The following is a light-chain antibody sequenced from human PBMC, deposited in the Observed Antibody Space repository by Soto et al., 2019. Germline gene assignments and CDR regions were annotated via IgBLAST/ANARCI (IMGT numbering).Light chain of an antibody. CDR2: GSS. J-gene: IGKJ2*01. Sequence: IVMTQSPDTLSVSPGERATLSCRASQSISSSLAWFQQKPGQAPRLLIYGSSTRATGVPGRFTGSGSETEFTLTISGLQSEDFAVYYCLQYDTWPNTFGQGTKVDIK. CDR1: QSISSS. V-gene: IGKV3-15*01. CDR3: LQYDTWPNT.